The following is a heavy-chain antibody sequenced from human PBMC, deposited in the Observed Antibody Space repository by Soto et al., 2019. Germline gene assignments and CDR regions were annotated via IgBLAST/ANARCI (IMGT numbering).Heavy chain of an antibody. Sequence: SETLSLTCTVSGDSITSNSYFWAWIRQPPGKGLEWIGSIYYSGSTYHNPSLKSRVTISVDRSNNQFSLKLSSVTAADTAVYYCARRWGRTFDYWGQGTLVTVSS. CDR2: IYYSGST. V-gene: IGHV4-39*01. CDR3: ARRWGRTFDY. D-gene: IGHD7-27*01. CDR1: GDSITSNSYF. J-gene: IGHJ4*02.